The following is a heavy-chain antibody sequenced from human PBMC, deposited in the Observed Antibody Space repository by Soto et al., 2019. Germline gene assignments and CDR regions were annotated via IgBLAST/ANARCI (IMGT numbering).Heavy chain of an antibody. Sequence: ASVKVSCKASGYTFTIYGISWLGQAPGRGLEWVGWINAYNGNTNYAQKLQGRGTMTTDASTSTAYMELRSLRSDDTAVYYCARGRRLRYYGSGSDYYGMDVWGQGTTVTGSS. CDR3: ARGRRLRYYGSGSDYYGMDV. D-gene: IGHD3-10*01. V-gene: IGHV1-18*01. CDR2: INAYNGNT. CDR1: GYTFTIYG. J-gene: IGHJ6*02.